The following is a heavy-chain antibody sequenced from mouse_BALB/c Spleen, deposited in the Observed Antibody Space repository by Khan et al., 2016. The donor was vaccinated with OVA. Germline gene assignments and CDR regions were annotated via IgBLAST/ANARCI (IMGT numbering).Heavy chain of an antibody. V-gene: IGHV1-4*01. CDR3: SRVGAYHGNDRAWFAY. J-gene: IGHJ3*01. CDR2: INPSNIYT. Sequence: QVQLKESGAELARPGASVKMSCKASGYTFTSYTIHWVKQRPGQGLEWIGYINPSNIYTNYNQKFRDKATLTADKSSRTAYIQLSSLTSEDSAVFHSSRVGAYHGNDRAWFAYWGQGTTVTVSA. CDR1: GYTFTSYT. D-gene: IGHD2-9*01.